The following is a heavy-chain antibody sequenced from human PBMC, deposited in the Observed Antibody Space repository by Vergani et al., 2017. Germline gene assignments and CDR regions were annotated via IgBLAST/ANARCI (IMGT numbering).Heavy chain of an antibody. CDR1: GDSISSGNYY. CDR3: ARGTFLHAFDN. V-gene: IGHV4-61*02. CDR2: IYSSGST. J-gene: IGHJ3*02. D-gene: IGHD1-26*01. Sequence: QVQLQESGPGLLKPSQTLSLTCSVAGDSISSGNYYWNWIRQPAGKGLEWMGRIYSSGSTSYNPSIKSRITMSLDTSKNQFSLSLSSVTAADTAVYYCARGTFLHAFDNWGQGTVGTGSS.